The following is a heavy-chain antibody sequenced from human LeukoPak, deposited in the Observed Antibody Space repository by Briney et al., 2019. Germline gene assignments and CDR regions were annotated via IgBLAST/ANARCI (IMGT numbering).Heavy chain of an antibody. CDR2: IYSGGST. Sequence: HPGGSLGLPCAVSGFTVSSNYMSWVRQAPGKGLEWVSVIYSGGSTYYADSVKGRFTISRDNSKNTLYLQMNSLRAEDTAVYYCARESSYSSGWYYFAYWGQGTLVTVSS. CDR1: GFTVSSNY. D-gene: IGHD6-19*01. J-gene: IGHJ4*02. CDR3: ARESSYSSGWYYFAY. V-gene: IGHV3-53*01.